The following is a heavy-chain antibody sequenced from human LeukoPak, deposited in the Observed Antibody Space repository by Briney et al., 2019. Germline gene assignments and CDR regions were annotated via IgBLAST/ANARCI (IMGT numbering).Heavy chain of an antibody. V-gene: IGHV4-34*01. CDR2: ISHSGST. CDR3: ARSANAFDI. CDR1: GGSVSGYY. J-gene: IGHJ3*02. Sequence: PSETLCLTCAVSGGSVSGYYWSWIRQPPGKGPEWIGKISHSGSTNYNTSLKSRVTISVDTSTNQFSLNLSSVTAADTAVYYCARSANAFDIWGQGTMVTVSS.